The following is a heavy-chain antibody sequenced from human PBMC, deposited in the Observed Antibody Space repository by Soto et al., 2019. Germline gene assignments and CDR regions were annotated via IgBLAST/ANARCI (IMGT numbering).Heavy chain of an antibody. V-gene: IGHV4-61*01. D-gene: IGHD2-15*01. CDR3: ARDGRYCSGGSCYSRNWFDP. Sequence: SETLSLTCTVSGGSISSSSYYWGWIRQPPGKGLEWIGYIYYSGSTNYNPSLKSRVTISVDTSKNQFSLKLSSVTAADTAVYYCARDGRYCSGGSCYSRNWFDPWGQGTLVTVSS. J-gene: IGHJ5*02. CDR1: GGSISSSSYY. CDR2: IYYSGST.